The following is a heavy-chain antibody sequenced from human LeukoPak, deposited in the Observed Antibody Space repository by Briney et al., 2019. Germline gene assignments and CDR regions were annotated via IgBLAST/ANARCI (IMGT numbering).Heavy chain of an antibody. V-gene: IGHV2-5*02. CDR2: IYWDDDK. CDR1: GFSLNTSGVG. CDR3: AHRPVTNWAFDY. D-gene: IGHD1-1*01. J-gene: IGHJ4*02. Sequence: SGPTLVNPTQTLTLTCTFSGFSLNTSGVGVGWIRQPPGTALEWLALIYWDDDKRYSPSLKSRLTITTDTSKNQVVLTMTNMDPVDTATYYCAHRPVTNWAFDYWGQGTLVTVSS.